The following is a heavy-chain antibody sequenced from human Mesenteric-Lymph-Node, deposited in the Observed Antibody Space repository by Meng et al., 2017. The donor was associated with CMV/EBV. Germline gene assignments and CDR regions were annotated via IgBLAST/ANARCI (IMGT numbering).Heavy chain of an antibody. J-gene: IGHJ4*02. D-gene: IGHD6-19*01. CDR2: IYYSGST. CDR1: SISSGGYY. CDR3: ARSRPTYSSGWSNYFDY. Sequence: SISSGGYYWSWIRQHPGKGLEWIGYIYYSGSTYYNPSLKSRVTISVDTSKNQFSLKLSSVTAADTAVYYWARSRPTYSSGWSNYFDYWGQGTLVTVSS. V-gene: IGHV4-31*02.